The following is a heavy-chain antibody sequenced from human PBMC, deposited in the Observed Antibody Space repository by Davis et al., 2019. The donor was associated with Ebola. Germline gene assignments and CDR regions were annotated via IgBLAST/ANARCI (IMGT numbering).Heavy chain of an antibody. CDR1: GFTFSDYY. CDR3: ARDIRVFGVVIGAFDI. CDR2: ISSSSSYT. Sequence: GESLKISCAASGFTFSDYYMGWIRQAPGKGLEWVSYISSSSSYTNYADSVKGRFTISRDNAKNSLYLQMNSLRAEDTAVYYCARDIRVFGVVIGAFDIWGQGTMVTVSS. D-gene: IGHD3-3*01. V-gene: IGHV3-11*06. J-gene: IGHJ3*02.